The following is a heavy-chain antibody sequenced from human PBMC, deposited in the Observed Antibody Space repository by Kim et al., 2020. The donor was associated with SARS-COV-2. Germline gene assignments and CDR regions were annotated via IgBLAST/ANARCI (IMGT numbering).Heavy chain of an antibody. CDR3: ARDGPYSDYVRSAYWYFDL. CDR1: GGSFSGYY. D-gene: IGHD4-17*01. J-gene: IGHJ2*01. Sequence: SETLSLTCAVYGGSFSGYYWSWIRQPPGKGLEWIGEINHSGSTNYNPSLKSRVTISVDTSKNQFSLKLSSVTAADTAVYYCARDGPYSDYVRSAYWYFDL. V-gene: IGHV4-34*01. CDR2: INHSGST.